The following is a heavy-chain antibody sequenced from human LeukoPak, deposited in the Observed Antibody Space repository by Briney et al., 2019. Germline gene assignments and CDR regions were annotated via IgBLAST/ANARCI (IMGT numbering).Heavy chain of an antibody. CDR2: IKQDGSEK. Sequence: GGSLRLSCAASGFTFSSYAMSWVRQAPGKGLEWVANIKQDGSEKYYVDSVKGRFTISRDNAKNSLYLQMNSLRAEDTAVYYCARDAESNYYDSSGYYSDYWGQGTLVTVSS. D-gene: IGHD3-22*01. J-gene: IGHJ4*02. CDR1: GFTFSSYA. V-gene: IGHV3-7*01. CDR3: ARDAESNYYDSSGYYSDY.